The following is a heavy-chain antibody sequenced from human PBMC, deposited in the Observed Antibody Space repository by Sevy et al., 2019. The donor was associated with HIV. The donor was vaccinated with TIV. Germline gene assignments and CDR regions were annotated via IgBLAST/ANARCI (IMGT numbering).Heavy chain of an antibody. Sequence: GGSLRLSCTASGFIFSDYYMSWIRQAPGKGLEWISYITSSGNTTYNADSVKGRFTISRDNAKKSLYLQMNSLRADDTAVYYCVALMYGGKSGLDNWGQGTLVTVSS. J-gene: IGHJ4*02. CDR1: GFIFSDYY. CDR3: VALMYGGKSGLDN. CDR2: ITSSGNTT. V-gene: IGHV3-11*01. D-gene: IGHD2-15*01.